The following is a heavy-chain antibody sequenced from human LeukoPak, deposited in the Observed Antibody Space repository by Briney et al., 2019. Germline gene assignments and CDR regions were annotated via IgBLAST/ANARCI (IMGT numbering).Heavy chain of an antibody. CDR1: GFTVSSNY. CDR2: IYSGGST. V-gene: IGHV3-53*01. Sequence: GGSLRLSCAASGFTVSSNYMSWVRQAPGKGLEWVSVIYSGGSTYYADSVKGRFTISRDNSKNTLYLQMNSLRAEDTAVYYCARGRSGLRYFDWFRAHRRVDYMDVWGKGTTVTVSS. J-gene: IGHJ6*03. D-gene: IGHD3-9*01. CDR3: ARGRSGLRYFDWFRAHRRVDYMDV.